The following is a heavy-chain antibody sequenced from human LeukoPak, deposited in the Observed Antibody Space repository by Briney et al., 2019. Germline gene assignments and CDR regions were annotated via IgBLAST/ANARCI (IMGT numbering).Heavy chain of an antibody. CDR3: ARGQGVYGDYYSRGMDV. D-gene: IGHD4-17*01. J-gene: IGHJ6*02. V-gene: IGHV1-8*01. CDR2: MNPNSGNT. CDR1: GYTFTSYD. Sequence: APVKVSCKPSGYTFTSYDINWGRQATGQGLEWMGWMNPNSGNTGYAQKFQGRVTMTRNTSISTAYMELSSLRSEDTAVYYCARGQGVYGDYYSRGMDVWGQGTTVTVSS.